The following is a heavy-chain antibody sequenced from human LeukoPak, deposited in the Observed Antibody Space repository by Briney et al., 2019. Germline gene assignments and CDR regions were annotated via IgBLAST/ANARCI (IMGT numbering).Heavy chain of an antibody. J-gene: IGHJ5*02. D-gene: IGHD3-10*01. Sequence: SETLSLTCTISGGSITSSSYFWGWIRQPPGRGLEGIGTMYYSGTTYYNPSLKSRVTMSVDSSKNHFSLKLISVTAADTAVYYCARDSGITMVRGHRWWFDPWGQGTLVTVSS. CDR2: MYYSGTT. CDR1: GGSITSSSYF. CDR3: ARDSGITMVRGHRWWFDP. V-gene: IGHV4-39*02.